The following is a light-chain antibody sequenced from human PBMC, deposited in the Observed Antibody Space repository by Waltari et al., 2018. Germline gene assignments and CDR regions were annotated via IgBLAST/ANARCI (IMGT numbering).Light chain of an antibody. J-gene: IGKJ3*01. Sequence: EIVMTQSPANLSVSPGERATLSCRASQSVSSNIAWYQQKPGQAPRLLIYGASTRATGIPARFSGSGSGTEFTLTISSLQSEDFAVYYCQQYNNWPRTFGPGTKVDIK. CDR3: QQYNNWPRT. CDR1: QSVSSN. CDR2: GAS. V-gene: IGKV3-15*01.